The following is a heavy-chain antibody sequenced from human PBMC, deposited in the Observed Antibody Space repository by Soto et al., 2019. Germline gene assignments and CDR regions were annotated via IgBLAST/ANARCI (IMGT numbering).Heavy chain of an antibody. CDR2: INAGNGNT. Sequence: AASVKVSCKASGYTFTSYAMHWVRQAPGQRLEWMGWINAGNGNTKYNPSLKSRVTMSVDTSKNQFSLKLISVTTADTAVYFCAREGNLGRWQQPLDYWGQGTLVTVSS. V-gene: IGHV1-3*01. D-gene: IGHD1-1*01. CDR1: GYTFTSYA. CDR3: AREGNLGRWQQPLDY. J-gene: IGHJ4*02.